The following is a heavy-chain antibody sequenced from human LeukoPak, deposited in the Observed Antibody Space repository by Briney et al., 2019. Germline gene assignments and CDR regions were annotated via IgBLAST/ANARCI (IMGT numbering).Heavy chain of an antibody. CDR3: ARESLGYCSGSTCYYFYMDL. CDR1: GFTFSSYS. D-gene: IGHD2-15*01. V-gene: IGHV3-48*04. Sequence: AGSLRLSCAASGFTFSSYSMNWIRQAPGKGLEWLSYISGSRSTIYYADSVKGRFTISRDNAKNSLYLPMDSLRAEDTAVYYCARESLGYCSGSTCYYFYMDLWGKGTTVTVSS. J-gene: IGHJ6*03. CDR2: ISGSRSTI.